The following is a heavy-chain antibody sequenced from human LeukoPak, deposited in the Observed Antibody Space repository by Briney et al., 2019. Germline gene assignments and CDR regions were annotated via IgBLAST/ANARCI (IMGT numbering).Heavy chain of an antibody. CDR3: ARGRYSSSGRWFDP. D-gene: IGHD6-13*01. CDR1: GFTFNNYN. V-gene: IGHV3-48*02. CDR2: ISNTGYTI. Sequence: GGSLRLSCAASGFTFNNYNMNRVRQAPGKGLECISYISNTGYTIHYADSVRGRFTISRDNAKNSLFLQMNGLRDEDTAVYYCARGRYSSSGRWFDPWGQGTLVTVSS. J-gene: IGHJ5*02.